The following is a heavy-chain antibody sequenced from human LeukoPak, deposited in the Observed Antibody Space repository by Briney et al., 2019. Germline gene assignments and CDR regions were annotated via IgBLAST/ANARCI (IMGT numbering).Heavy chain of an antibody. Sequence: SETLSLTCTVSGYSISSGYYWGWIRQPPGKGLEWIGYIYYSGSTYYNPSLKSRVTISVDTSKNQFSLKLSSVTAADTAVYYCARDRGYGDYVGLFDYWGQGTLVTVSS. CDR1: GYSISSGYY. CDR3: ARDRGYGDYVGLFDY. J-gene: IGHJ4*02. V-gene: IGHV4-38-2*02. CDR2: IYYSGST. D-gene: IGHD4-17*01.